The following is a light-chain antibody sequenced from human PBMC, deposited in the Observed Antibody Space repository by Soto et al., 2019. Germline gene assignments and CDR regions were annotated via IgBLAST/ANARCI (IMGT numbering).Light chain of an antibody. CDR1: QSVSSN. CDR2: GAS. V-gene: IGKV3-15*01. J-gene: IGKJ4*01. Sequence: EIVMTQSPVTLSVSPGERATLSSRASQSVSSNVAWYQQKPGQAPRLLIDGASTRATGIPARCSGSGSGTEFTLTINSLQSEDFAVYYCQQYNMWPLTFGGGTKVDIK. CDR3: QQYNMWPLT.